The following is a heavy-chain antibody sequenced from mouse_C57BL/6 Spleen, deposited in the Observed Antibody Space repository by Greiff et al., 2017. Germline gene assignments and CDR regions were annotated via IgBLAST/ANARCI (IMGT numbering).Heavy chain of an antibody. CDR2: INPNNGGT. CDR1: GYTFTDYY. V-gene: IGHV1-26*01. D-gene: IGHD1-1*01. CDR3: ARYGSMGDYFDY. J-gene: IGHJ2*01. Sequence: VQLQQSGPELVKPGASVKISCKASGYTFTDYYMNWVKQSHGKSLEWIGDINPNNGGTSYNQKFKGKATLTVDKSSSTAYMELRSLTSEDSAVYYCARYGSMGDYFDYWGQGTTLTVSS.